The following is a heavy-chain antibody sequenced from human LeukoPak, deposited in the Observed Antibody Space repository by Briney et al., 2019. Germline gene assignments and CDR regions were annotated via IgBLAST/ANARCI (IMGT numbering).Heavy chain of an antibody. V-gene: IGHV3-21*01. J-gene: IGHJ4*02. D-gene: IGHD5-12*01. CDR1: GFTLSSYT. CDR3: AKAKRWGYIFDY. Sequence: PGGSLRLSCEVSGFTLSSYTMNWVRQAPGKGLEWVSSISSSSYIYYADSVKGRFTISRDNARNSLYLQMNSLRAEDTAVYYCAKAKRWGYIFDYWGQGTLVTVSS. CDR2: ISSSSYI.